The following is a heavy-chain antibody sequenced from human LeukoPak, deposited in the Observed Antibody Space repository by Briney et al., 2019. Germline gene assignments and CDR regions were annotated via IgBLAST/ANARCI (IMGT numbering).Heavy chain of an antibody. D-gene: IGHD6-13*01. Sequence: PSETLSLTCTVSGGSISSGTYYWYWIRQPAGKGLEWIGRIYTSGITNYNPSLKSRATISVDTSKNQFSLKLTSVTASDTAVYYCARDHSSSSEDYWGQGTLVTVSS. V-gene: IGHV4-61*02. J-gene: IGHJ4*02. CDR1: GGSISSGTYY. CDR3: ARDHSSSSEDY. CDR2: IYTSGIT.